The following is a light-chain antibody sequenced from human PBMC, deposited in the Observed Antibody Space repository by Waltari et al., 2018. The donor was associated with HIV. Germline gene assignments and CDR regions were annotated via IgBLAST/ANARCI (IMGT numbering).Light chain of an antibody. V-gene: IGLV3-21*04. Sequence: SYVLTPPPSVSVAPGKTARITCGGNNIGSKSVHWYQQKPGQAPVLVIYYDSDRPSGIPERFSGSNSGNTATLTISRVEAGDEADYYCQVWDSSSDLSWVFGGGTKLTVL. CDR2: YDS. J-gene: IGLJ3*02. CDR1: NIGSKS. CDR3: QVWDSSSDLSWV.